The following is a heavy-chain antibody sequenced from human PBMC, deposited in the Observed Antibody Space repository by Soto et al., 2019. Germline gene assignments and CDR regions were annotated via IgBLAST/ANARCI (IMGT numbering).Heavy chain of an antibody. V-gene: IGHV1-2*04. CDR1: GYTFTGYY. J-gene: IGHJ5*02. Sequence: ASVKVSCKASGYTFTGYYMHWVRQAPGQGLEWMGWINPNSGGTNYAQKFQGWVTMTRDTSISTAYMELSRLRSDDTAVYYCASSGRQQLVRTNWFDPWGQGTLVTVSS. CDR3: ASSGRQQLVRTNWFDP. CDR2: INPNSGGT. D-gene: IGHD6-13*01.